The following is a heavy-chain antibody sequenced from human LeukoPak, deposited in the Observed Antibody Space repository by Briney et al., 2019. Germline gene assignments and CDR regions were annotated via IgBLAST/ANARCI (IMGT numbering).Heavy chain of an antibody. J-gene: IGHJ4*02. D-gene: IGHD5-24*01. V-gene: IGHV3-66*01. CDR3: AKDLDGYNPQLDY. CDR1: GFSVSHNY. CDR2: SYSDMNSDVKT. Sequence: GSLRLSCVASGFSVSHNYINWVRQAPGKGLEWVSVSYSDMNSDVKTDYADSVKGRFTISRDNSRNTLYLQMNSLRAADTAVYYCAKDLDGYNPQLDYWGQGTLVTVSS.